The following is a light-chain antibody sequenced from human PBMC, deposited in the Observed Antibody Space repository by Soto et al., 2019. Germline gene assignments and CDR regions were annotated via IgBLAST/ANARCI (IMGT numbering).Light chain of an antibody. J-gene: IGLJ2*01. CDR3: VLYMGSGISV. CDR2: NTN. CDR1: SGSVSTSHY. Sequence: QTVVTQEPSFSVSPGGTITLTCGLSSGSVSTSHYPSWCQQTPGQAPRTLIYNTNTRSSGVPDHFSGSILGNKAALTITGAQADDESDYYCVLYMGSGISVFGGGTKLTVL. V-gene: IGLV8-61*01.